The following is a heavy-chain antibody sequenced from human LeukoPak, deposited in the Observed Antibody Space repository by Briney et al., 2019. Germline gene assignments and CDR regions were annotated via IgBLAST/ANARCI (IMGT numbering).Heavy chain of an antibody. CDR1: GFTFSSYA. CDR3: ARARENSGYEPHHDY. D-gene: IGHD5-12*01. J-gene: IGHJ4*02. CDR2: ISYDGSNK. Sequence: GRSLRLSCAASGFTFSSYAMHWVRQAPGKGLEWVAVISYDGSNKYYADSVKGRFTISRDNSKNTLYLQMNSLRAEDTAVYYCARARENSGYEPHHDYWGQGTLVTVSS. V-gene: IGHV3-30*04.